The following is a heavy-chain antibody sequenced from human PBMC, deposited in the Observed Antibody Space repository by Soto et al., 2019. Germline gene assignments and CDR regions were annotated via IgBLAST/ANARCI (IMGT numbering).Heavy chain of an antibody. CDR1: GYTFTNYG. D-gene: IGHD2-2*01. CDR3: ATMGVLVPATIAYDFYYMDV. V-gene: IGHV1-18*01. CDR2: INAYDGDT. Sequence: QVQLVQSGADVKKPGASVKVSCKASGYTFTNYGISWVRQSPGQGLEWMGWINAYDGDTNYAQKFQGRVTITTDTSTSTAFMEVRSLRSDDTAVYYCATMGVLVPATIAYDFYYMDVWGKGTTVTVSS. J-gene: IGHJ6*03.